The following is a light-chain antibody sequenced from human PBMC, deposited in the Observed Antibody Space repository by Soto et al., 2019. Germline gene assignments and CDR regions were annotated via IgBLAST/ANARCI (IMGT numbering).Light chain of an antibody. CDR3: QQYDNWPPWP. CDR2: RAS. J-gene: IGKJ1*01. V-gene: IGKV3-15*01. Sequence: EIVMTQSPATLSVSPGERVTLSCRASQSVSNNLAWYQQKPGQAPRLLVYRASTRAADIPARFTGSGSGTAFTLTISSLQSEDFAVYYCQQYDNWPPWPFGQGTKVEI. CDR1: QSVSNN.